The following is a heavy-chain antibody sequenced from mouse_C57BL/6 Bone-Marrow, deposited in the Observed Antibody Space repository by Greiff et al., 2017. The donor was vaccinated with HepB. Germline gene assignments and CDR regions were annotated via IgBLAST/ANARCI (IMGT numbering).Heavy chain of an antibody. CDR1: GFNIKDYY. J-gene: IGHJ2*01. CDR2: IDPEDGDT. D-gene: IGHD1-2*01. CDR3: TTTAPRGDYFDY. Sequence: EVQVVESGAELVRPGASVKLSCTASGFNIKDYYTHWVKQRPEQGLEWIGRIDPEDGDTEYAPKFQGKATMTADTSSNTAYLQLSSLTSEDTAVYYCTTTAPRGDYFDYWGQGTTLTVSS. V-gene: IGHV14-1*01.